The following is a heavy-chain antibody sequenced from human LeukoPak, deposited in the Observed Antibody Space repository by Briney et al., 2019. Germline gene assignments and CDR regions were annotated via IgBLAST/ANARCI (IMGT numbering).Heavy chain of an antibody. D-gene: IGHD2/OR15-2a*01. CDR3: ATTLTNLLPRMYFTY. CDR2: ISDSGVGT. Sequence: PGGSLRLSCVASGFTFSNYGMSWVRQAPGKGLEWDSVISDSGVGTYYADSVKGRFTISRDNSKNTLFLQLNSLRAEDTAVYYCATTLTNLLPRMYFTYWGQGTLVTVSS. J-gene: IGHJ4*02. V-gene: IGHV3-23*01. CDR1: GFTFSNYG.